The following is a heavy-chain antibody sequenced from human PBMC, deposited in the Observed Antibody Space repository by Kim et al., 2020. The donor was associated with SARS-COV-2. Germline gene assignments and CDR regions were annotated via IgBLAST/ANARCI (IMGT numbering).Heavy chain of an antibody. Sequence: ASVKVSCKASGYTFTSYDINWVRQATGQGLEWMGWMNPNSGNTGYAQKFQGRVTMTRNTSISTAYMELSSLRSEDTAVYYCARGRGAPLFPTGGAAGPFNWFDPWGQGTLVTVSS. J-gene: IGHJ5*02. CDR2: MNPNSGNT. CDR3: ARGRGAPLFPTGGAAGPFNWFDP. CDR1: GYTFTSYD. D-gene: IGHD6-13*01. V-gene: IGHV1-8*01.